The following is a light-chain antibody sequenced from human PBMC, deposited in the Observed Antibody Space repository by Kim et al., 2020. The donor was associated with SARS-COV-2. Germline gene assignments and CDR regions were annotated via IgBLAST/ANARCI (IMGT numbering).Light chain of an antibody. Sequence: SYELTQPPSVSVAPGKTARVTCGGDNIESKSVHWYQQKPGQAPVLAIYYDSDRPSGIPERFSGSNSGNTATLTISRVEGGDEADYYCQAWDSSSDHHCVF. CDR1: NIESKS. CDR2: YDS. J-gene: IGLJ1*01. V-gene: IGLV3-21*04. CDR3: QAWDSSSDHHCV.